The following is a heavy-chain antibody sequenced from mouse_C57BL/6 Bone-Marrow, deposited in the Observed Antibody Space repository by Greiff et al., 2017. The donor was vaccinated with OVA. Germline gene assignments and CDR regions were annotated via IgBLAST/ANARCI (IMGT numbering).Heavy chain of an antibody. CDR3: ARKFDY. J-gene: IGHJ2*01. CDR1: GYAFSSSW. CDR2: IYPGGGGT. V-gene: IGHV1-82*01. Sequence: QVQLQQSGPELVKPGASVKISCKASGYAFSSSWMNWVKQRPGKGLEWIGRIYPGGGGTNYNGKFKGKATLTADKSSSTAYMQLSGLTSEDSSVYFCARKFDYWGQGTPLTVSS.